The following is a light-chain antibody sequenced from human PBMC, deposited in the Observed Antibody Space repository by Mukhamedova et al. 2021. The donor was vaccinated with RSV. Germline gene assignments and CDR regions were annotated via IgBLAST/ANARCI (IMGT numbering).Light chain of an antibody. CDR2: EDT. J-gene: IGLJ3*02. V-gene: IGLV2-23*01. Sequence: PDKSPKLLIYEDTLRPSEISDRFSGSKSGNTASLTISGPQAEDEADYYCCAYAGSYASVMFGGGTKVTVL. CDR3: CAYAGSYASVM.